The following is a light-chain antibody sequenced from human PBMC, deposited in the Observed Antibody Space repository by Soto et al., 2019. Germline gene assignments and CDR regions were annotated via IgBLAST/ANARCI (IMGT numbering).Light chain of an antibody. V-gene: IGKV1-9*01. CDR3: QQVNSYPPT. Sequence: DIQLTQSPSFLSASVGDRVTITCRASQDISSYLAWYQQKPGKAPKLLIYAASTLRSGVPSRFSGSGSGTEFTLTISSLQSEDSATYYCQQVNSYPPTFGQGTKLEIK. CDR1: QDISSY. CDR2: AAS. J-gene: IGKJ2*01.